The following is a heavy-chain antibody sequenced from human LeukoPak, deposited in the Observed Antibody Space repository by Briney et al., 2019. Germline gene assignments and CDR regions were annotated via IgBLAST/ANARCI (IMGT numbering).Heavy chain of an antibody. CDR1: GGSFSGYY. Sequence: KPSETLSLTCAVYGGSFSGYYWSWIRQPPGKGLEWIGEINHSGSTNYNPSLKSRVTISVDTSKNQFSLQLTSVTAADTAVYYCARGDYGSGTYLWGSWGQGILVTVSP. V-gene: IGHV4-34*01. D-gene: IGHD3-10*01. J-gene: IGHJ5*02. CDR2: INHSGST. CDR3: ARGDYGSGTYLWGS.